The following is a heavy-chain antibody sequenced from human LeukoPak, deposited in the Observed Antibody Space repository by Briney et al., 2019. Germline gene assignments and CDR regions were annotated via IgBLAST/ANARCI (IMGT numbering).Heavy chain of an antibody. CDR2: IYSGGST. Sequence: GGSLRLSCAASGFTFSNCAMHWVRQAPGKGLEWVSVIYSGGSTYYADSVKGRFTISRDNSKNTLYLQMNSLRAEDTAVYYCARNGGSYDDAFDIWGQGTMVTVSS. CDR1: GFTFSNCA. J-gene: IGHJ3*02. CDR3: ARNGGSYDDAFDI. V-gene: IGHV3-66*01. D-gene: IGHD1-26*01.